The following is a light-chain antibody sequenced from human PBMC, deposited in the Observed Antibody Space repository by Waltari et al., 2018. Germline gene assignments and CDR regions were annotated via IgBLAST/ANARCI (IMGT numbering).Light chain of an antibody. Sequence: QSVLTQPPSVSGAPGQRVSISCTGSGSNLGAGYDVHWYQQHPGKAPKRRICGTSMRPQGVPDRFFGAHAGTSASLAIAALQAEEEAEYDCQSYDTSLSVVFGGGTKLTVL. CDR1: GSNLGAGYD. V-gene: IGLV1-40*01. CDR3: QSYDTSLSVV. CDR2: GTS. J-gene: IGLJ2*01.